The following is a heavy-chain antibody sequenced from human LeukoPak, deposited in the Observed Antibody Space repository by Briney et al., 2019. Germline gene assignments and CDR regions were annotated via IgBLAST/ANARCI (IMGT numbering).Heavy chain of an antibody. J-gene: IGHJ4*02. V-gene: IGHV4-34*01. CDR3: ARAVDY. CDR2: INHSGST. Sequence: PSETLSLTCAVYGGSFSGYYWLWIRQPPGKGLEWIGEINHSGSTNYNPSLKTRVTISVDTPKKRFSLKLTSVTAADTAVYYCARAVDYWGQGTLVTVSS. CDR1: GGSFSGYY.